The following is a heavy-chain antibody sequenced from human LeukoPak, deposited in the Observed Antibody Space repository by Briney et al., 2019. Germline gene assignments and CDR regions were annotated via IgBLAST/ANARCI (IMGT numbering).Heavy chain of an antibody. CDR2: ISSSSSTI. Sequence: GGSLRLSCAASGFSFSSYSMNWARQSPGKGLEWDSYISSSSSTISYADSVKGRFTISRDNAKNSLYLQMNSLRAEDTAVYYCARGDRSGYYHTSGFDPWGQGSLVTVSS. CDR3: ARGDRSGYYHTSGFDP. J-gene: IGHJ5*02. CDR1: GFSFSSYS. V-gene: IGHV3-48*04. D-gene: IGHD3-22*01.